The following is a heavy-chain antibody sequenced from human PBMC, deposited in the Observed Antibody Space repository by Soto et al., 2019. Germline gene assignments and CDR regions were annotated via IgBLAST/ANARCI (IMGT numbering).Heavy chain of an antibody. CDR3: AKDRKHSSSWYYFDY. V-gene: IGHV3-9*01. J-gene: IGHJ4*02. Sequence: SLRLSCAASGFTFDDYAMHWVRQAPGKGLEWVSGISWNSGSIGYADSVKGRFTISRDNAKNSLYLQMNSLRAEDTALYYCAKDRKHSSSWYYFDYWGQGTLVPVSS. CDR1: GFTFDDYA. D-gene: IGHD6-13*01. CDR2: ISWNSGSI.